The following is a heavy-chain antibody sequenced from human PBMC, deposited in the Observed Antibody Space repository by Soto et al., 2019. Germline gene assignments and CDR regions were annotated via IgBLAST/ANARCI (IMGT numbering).Heavy chain of an antibody. J-gene: IGHJ4*02. V-gene: IGHV1-18*01. D-gene: IGHD5-18*01. CDR3: ARDLFGHRATWIQLCLPSY. CDR1: GYPFTSYG. Sequence: GASVKVSCKASGYPFTSYGISGVRQAPGQGLEWMGWISAYNGNTNYAQKLQGRVTMTTDTSTSTAYMELRSLRSDDTAVYYCARDLFGHRATWIQLCLPSYWGQGAMVTVSS. CDR2: ISAYNGNT.